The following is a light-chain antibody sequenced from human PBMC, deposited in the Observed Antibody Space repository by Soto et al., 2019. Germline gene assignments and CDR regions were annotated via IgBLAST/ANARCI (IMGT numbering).Light chain of an antibody. J-gene: IGKJ1*01. V-gene: IGKV3-15*01. CDR1: QTVRNN. Sequence: EFVLTQSPGTLSLSPGERATLSCRASQTVRNNYLAWYQQKVGQAPRLPIYGASTRATGIPARYSGSGSGTEFNFTISSLQSEDFAVYYCQQYNKWPRTFGQGTKVDIK. CDR2: GAS. CDR3: QQYNKWPRT.